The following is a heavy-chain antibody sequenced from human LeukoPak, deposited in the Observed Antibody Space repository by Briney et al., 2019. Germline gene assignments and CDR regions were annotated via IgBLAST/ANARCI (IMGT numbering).Heavy chain of an antibody. CDR3: AKGLGSIGYCSSTSCYTLDY. Sequence: GGSLRLSCAASGFTFSSCAMSWVRQAPGKGLEWVSAISGSGGLTYYADSVKGRFTISRDNSKNTLYLQMNSLRAEDTAVYYCAKGLGSIGYCSSTSCYTLDYWGQGTLVTVSS. V-gene: IGHV3-23*01. CDR2: ISGSGGLT. D-gene: IGHD2-2*02. J-gene: IGHJ4*02. CDR1: GFTFSSCA.